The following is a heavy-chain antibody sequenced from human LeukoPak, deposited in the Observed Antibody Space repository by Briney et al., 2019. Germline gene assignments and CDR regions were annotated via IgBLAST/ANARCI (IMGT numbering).Heavy chain of an antibody. CDR3: AREIFGSGSYPDF. Sequence: GGSLRLSCAASGVTFTNYAMTWVRQAPGKGLEWVSGISISGGSTDYADSVKGRFTISRDNSKNTLYLQMNSLRAEDTAVYYCAREIFGSGSYPDFWGQGTLVTVSS. J-gene: IGHJ4*02. V-gene: IGHV3-23*01. D-gene: IGHD3-10*01. CDR1: GVTFTNYA. CDR2: ISISGGST.